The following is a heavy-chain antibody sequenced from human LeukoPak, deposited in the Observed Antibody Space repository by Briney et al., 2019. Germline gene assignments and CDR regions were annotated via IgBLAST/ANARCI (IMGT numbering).Heavy chain of an antibody. D-gene: IGHD6-19*01. CDR1: GFTFSSYA. CDR2: ISGGGSNT. J-gene: IGHJ4*02. Sequence: PGGSLRLSCAASGFTFSSYAMSWVRQALGKGLEWVSTISGGGSNTYYAASVKGRFTISRDNSKNTLYLQMNSLRAEDTAVYFCANRPSTAVAATRFDHWGQGTLVTVSS. CDR3: ANRPSTAVAATRFDH. V-gene: IGHV3-23*01.